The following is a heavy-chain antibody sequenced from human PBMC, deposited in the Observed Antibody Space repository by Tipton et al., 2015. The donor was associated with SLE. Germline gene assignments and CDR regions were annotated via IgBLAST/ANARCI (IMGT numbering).Heavy chain of an antibody. D-gene: IGHD3/OR15-3a*01. CDR3: ASARRDWDSYYYYYYYMDV. Sequence: TLSLTCTVSGDSISSGRHYWSWIRQPAGKGLEWIGHIYENGGTNYNPSLRSRVTMSVDTSKNQFSLDLTSLTAADTAVYYCASARRDWDSYYYYYYYMDVWGKGTTVTVSS. CDR2: IYENGGT. CDR1: GDSISSGRHY. V-gene: IGHV4-61*09. J-gene: IGHJ6*03.